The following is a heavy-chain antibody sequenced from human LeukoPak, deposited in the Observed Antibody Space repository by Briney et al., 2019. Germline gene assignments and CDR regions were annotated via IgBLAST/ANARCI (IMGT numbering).Heavy chain of an antibody. CDR1: GFTFSNYW. V-gene: IGHV3-7*01. CDR2: IKYDGSEK. CDR3: GRERHIAY. J-gene: IGHJ4*02. Sequence: GGSLRLSCAASGFTFSNYWLTWVRQAPGQGLEWVAIIKYDGSEKHYVDSVKGRFTISRNNAKNSLYLQMNNLRAKGTAVSYCGRERHIAYWGRGTLVSVSS. D-gene: IGHD2-21*01.